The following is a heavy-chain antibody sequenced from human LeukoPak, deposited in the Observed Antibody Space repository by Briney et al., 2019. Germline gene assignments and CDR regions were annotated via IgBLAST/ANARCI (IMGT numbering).Heavy chain of an antibody. CDR2: IIPIFGTA. V-gene: IGHV1-69*13. CDR1: GYTFTSYD. Sequence: SAKVSCKASGYTFTSYDINWVRQATGQGLEWMGGIIPIFGTANYAQKFQGRVTITADESTSTAYMELSSLRSEDTAVYYCARDPPRDFGVVIMGGDYYMDVWGKGTTVTVSS. CDR3: ARDPPRDFGVVIMGGDYYMDV. J-gene: IGHJ6*03. D-gene: IGHD3-3*01.